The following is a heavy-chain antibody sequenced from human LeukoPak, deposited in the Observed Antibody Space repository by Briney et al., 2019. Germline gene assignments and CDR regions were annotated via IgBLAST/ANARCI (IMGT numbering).Heavy chain of an antibody. D-gene: IGHD6-13*01. Sequence: GESLKISCKGSGYSFTSYWIGWVRQMPGKGLEWMGIIYPGDSDTRYSPSFQGQVTISADKSISTAYLQWSSLKASDTAMYYCARQIIRPYSSSWYGGMDVWGQGTTVTVSS. CDR3: ARQIIRPYSSSWYGGMDV. J-gene: IGHJ6*02. CDR1: GYSFTSYW. V-gene: IGHV5-51*01. CDR2: IYPGDSDT.